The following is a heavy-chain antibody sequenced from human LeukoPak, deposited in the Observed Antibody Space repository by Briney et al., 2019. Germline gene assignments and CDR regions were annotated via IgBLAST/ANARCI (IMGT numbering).Heavy chain of an antibody. Sequence: ASVKVSCKASGYTFTGYYMHWVPQAPGQGLEWMGWINPNSGGTNYAQKFQGSVTMTRDTSISTAYMELSRLRSDDTAVYYCARGTGYSSPFDYWGQGTLVTVSS. CDR3: ARGTGYSSPFDY. CDR1: GYTFTGYY. V-gene: IGHV1-2*02. CDR2: INPNSGGT. D-gene: IGHD6-13*01. J-gene: IGHJ4*02.